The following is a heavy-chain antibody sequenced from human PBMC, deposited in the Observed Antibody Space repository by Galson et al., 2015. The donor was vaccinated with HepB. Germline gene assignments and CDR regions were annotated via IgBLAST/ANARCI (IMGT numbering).Heavy chain of an antibody. V-gene: IGHV1-18*04. D-gene: IGHD3-22*01. CDR2: ISAYNGNT. Sequence: SVKVSCKASGYTFTSYGISWVRQAPGQGLEWMGWISAYNGNTNYAQKLQGRVTMTTDTSTSTAYMELRSLRSDDTAVYYCAREGYYDSSGYWVDHWGQGTLVTVSS. J-gene: IGHJ5*02. CDR1: GYTFTSYG. CDR3: AREGYYDSSGYWVDH.